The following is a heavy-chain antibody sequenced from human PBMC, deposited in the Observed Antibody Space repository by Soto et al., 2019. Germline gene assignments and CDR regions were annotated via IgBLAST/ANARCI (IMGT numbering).Heavy chain of an antibody. Sequence: QMQLVQSGPEVKKPGTSVKVSCKASGFTFTSSAVQWVRQARGQRLEWIGWIVVGSGNTNYAQKFQERVTITRDMSTSTAYMELSSLRSEDTAVYYCAADRFLEWLLWVEEPKYGMDVWGQGTTVTVSS. CDR3: AADRFLEWLLWVEEPKYGMDV. V-gene: IGHV1-58*01. D-gene: IGHD3-3*01. J-gene: IGHJ6*02. CDR1: GFTFTSSA. CDR2: IVVGSGNT.